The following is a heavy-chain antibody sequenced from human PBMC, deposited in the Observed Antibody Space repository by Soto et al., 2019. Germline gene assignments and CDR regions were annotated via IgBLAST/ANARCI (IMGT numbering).Heavy chain of an antibody. CDR2: IENSGST. Sequence: QVKLQESGPGLVKPSQTLSLTCTVSGGSISSGGYYWSWIRQLPGKGLVWIGYIENSGSTSYNPSLKSRVTISIETSKNQFSPKRSSVTPADTAVYYCARGRRSSGRHDAYDIWGRGTMVTVSS. J-gene: IGHJ3*02. V-gene: IGHV4-31*03. D-gene: IGHD3-22*01. CDR1: GGSISSGGYY. CDR3: ARGRRSSGRHDAYDI.